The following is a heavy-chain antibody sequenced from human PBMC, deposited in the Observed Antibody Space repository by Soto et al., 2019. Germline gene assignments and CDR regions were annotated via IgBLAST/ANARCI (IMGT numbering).Heavy chain of an antibody. J-gene: IGHJ4*02. V-gene: IGHV3-11*06. CDR1: GFTFSDYY. D-gene: IGHD6-19*01. CDR3: AGSGWYKRAFDY. Sequence: GALRLSCAASGFTFSDYYMSWIRQAPGKGLEWVSYISSSSSYTNYADSVKGRFTISRDNAKNSLYLQMNSLRAEDTAVYYCAGSGWYKRAFDYWGQGTLVTVSS. CDR2: ISSSSSYT.